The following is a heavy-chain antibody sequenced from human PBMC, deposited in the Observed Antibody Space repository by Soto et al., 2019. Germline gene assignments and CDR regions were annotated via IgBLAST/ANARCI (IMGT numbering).Heavy chain of an antibody. CDR3: ARGGRYCTPTSCPIAS. D-gene: IGHD2-8*01. CDR1: RFSFSSYE. J-gene: IGHJ4*02. V-gene: IGHV3-23*01. Sequence: EVQLLESGGGLVQPGGSLRLSCVASRFSFSSYEMSWVRQAAGKGLEWVSRVSLTGDRTNYAGSVKGRFTVSRDNFKNTLYRDMDSLRPEDTAIYYCARGGRYCTPTSCPIASWGRGTPVTVSP. CDR2: VSLTGDRT.